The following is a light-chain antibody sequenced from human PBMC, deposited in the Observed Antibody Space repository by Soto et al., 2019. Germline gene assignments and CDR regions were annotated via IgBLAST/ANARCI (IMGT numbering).Light chain of an antibody. CDR3: GTWDSSLSDAV. Sequence: QSVLTQPPSVSAAPGQKVTISCSGSSSNIGSNYVSWYQQLPGTAPKLLIYDNNKRPSGIPDRFSASTSGTSATLGITGLQTGDEADYYCGTWDSSLSDAVFGGGTQLTVL. CDR1: SSNIGSNY. CDR2: DNN. V-gene: IGLV1-51*01. J-gene: IGLJ7*01.